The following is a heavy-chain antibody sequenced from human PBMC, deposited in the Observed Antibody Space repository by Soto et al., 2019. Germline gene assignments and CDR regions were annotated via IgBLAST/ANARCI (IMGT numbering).Heavy chain of an antibody. CDR1: GGSISSGDYY. Sequence: PSETLSLTCTVSGGSISSGDYYWSWIRQPPGKGLEWIGYIYYSGTTYYNQSLKSRVTISVDTSTSQFSLKLSSVTAADTAVYFCARAFLRRWFDPWGQGTLVTVSS. CDR3: ARAFLRRWFDP. V-gene: IGHV4-30-4*01. D-gene: IGHD3-16*01. CDR2: IYYSGTT. J-gene: IGHJ5*02.